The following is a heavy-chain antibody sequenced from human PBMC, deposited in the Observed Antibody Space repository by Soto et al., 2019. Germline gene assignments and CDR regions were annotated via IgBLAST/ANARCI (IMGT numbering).Heavy chain of an antibody. CDR3: ATVPRGSRYFYYLDV. D-gene: IGHD3-16*01. J-gene: IGHJ6*03. CDR1: GDTFTNYE. Sequence: QVQLVQSGAEVKKPGASVMVYCEASGDTFTNYEINWVRQATGQGLEWLGWVSLNTGNTGYAQRFQGSVSMTAKPSISTAYMELSRLKSEDTAVYYCATVPRGSRYFYYLDVWGKGTTVIVSS. CDR2: VSLNTGNT. V-gene: IGHV1-8*01.